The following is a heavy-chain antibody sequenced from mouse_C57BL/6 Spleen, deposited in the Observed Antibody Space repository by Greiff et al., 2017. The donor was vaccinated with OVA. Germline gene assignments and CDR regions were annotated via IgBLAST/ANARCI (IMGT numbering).Heavy chain of an antibody. J-gene: IGHJ2*01. D-gene: IGHD2-4*01. Sequence: QVQLQQPGAELVKPGASVTMSCKASGYTFTSYWITWVKQRPGQGLEWIGDIYPGSGSTNYNEKFKSKATLTVDTSSSTAYMQLSSLTSEDSAVYYCASSLYYDYDVGFDYWGQGTTLTVSS. CDR3: ASSLYYDYDVGFDY. CDR2: IYPGSGST. V-gene: IGHV1-55*01. CDR1: GYTFTSYW.